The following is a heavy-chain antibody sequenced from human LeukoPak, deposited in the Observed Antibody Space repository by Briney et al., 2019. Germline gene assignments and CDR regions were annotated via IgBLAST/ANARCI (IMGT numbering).Heavy chain of an antibody. CDR3: ARDAPRKTYYYGSGSSRFDP. Sequence: ASVKVSCKASGYTFTSYGISGVRQAPGQGLEWMGWISAYNGNTNYAQKLQGRVTMTTDTSTSTAYMELRSLRSDDPAVYYCARDAPRKTYYYGSGSSRFDPWGQGTLVTVSS. D-gene: IGHD3-10*01. J-gene: IGHJ5*02. CDR1: GYTFTSYG. V-gene: IGHV1-18*01. CDR2: ISAYNGNT.